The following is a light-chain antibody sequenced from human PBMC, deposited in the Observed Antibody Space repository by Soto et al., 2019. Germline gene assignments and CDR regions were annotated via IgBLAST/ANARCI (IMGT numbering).Light chain of an antibody. Sequence: DIQMTQSPSSLSASVGDRVTITCRASQDISVYLAWYHQKPGKVPKLLIYSASTLQSGVPSRFSGSGSGTDFTLTISSLQPEDVATYYCQPFNTAPLTFGQGTRLEIK. CDR2: SAS. J-gene: IGKJ5*01. CDR1: QDISVY. CDR3: QPFNTAPLT. V-gene: IGKV1-27*01.